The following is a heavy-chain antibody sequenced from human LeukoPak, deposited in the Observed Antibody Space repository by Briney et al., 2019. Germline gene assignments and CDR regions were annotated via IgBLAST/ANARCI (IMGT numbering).Heavy chain of an antibody. V-gene: IGHV3-20*04. CDR3: ARVMGVYSFDY. Sequence: GGSLRLSCAASGFMFADYGMTWVRQVPGKGLEWVSGINWNGGSTGYVDSVKGRFTISRDNAKNALFLQMNSLRAEDTAVYYCARVMGVYSFDYWGQGTLVTVSS. CDR1: GFMFADYG. J-gene: IGHJ4*02. D-gene: IGHD4-11*01. CDR2: INWNGGST.